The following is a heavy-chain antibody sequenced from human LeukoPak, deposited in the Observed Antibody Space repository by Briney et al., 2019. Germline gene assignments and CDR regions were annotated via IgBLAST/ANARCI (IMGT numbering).Heavy chain of an antibody. CDR3: ARDNWGPDY. CDR1: GFSFTTYA. CDR2: ISSDGDLT. Sequence: GGYLRLSCAASGFSFTTYAMHWARQAPGKGLEYVSAISSDGDLTYYAQSVKGRFTISRDNSKNTLYLQMGSLRAEDMAVYYCARDNWGPDYWGRGTLVTVSS. D-gene: IGHD7-27*01. J-gene: IGHJ4*02. V-gene: IGHV3-64*01.